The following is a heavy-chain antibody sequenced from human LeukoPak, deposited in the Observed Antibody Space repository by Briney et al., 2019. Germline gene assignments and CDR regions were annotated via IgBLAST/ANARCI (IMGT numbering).Heavy chain of an antibody. V-gene: IGHV4-61*02. Sequence: KTSETLSLTCTVSGGSISSGSYYWSWIRQPAGKGLEWIGRIYTSGSTNYNPSLKSRVTMSVDTSKNQFSLRLSSVTAADTAIYYCAREITLLGLTLLRSDYYYMDVWGKGTPVIVSS. CDR3: AREITLLGLTLLRSDYYYMDV. CDR2: IYTSGST. D-gene: IGHD3/OR15-3a*01. J-gene: IGHJ6*03. CDR1: GGSISSGSYY.